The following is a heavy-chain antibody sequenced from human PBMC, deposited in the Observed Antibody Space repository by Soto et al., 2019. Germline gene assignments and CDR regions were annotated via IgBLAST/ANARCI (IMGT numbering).Heavy chain of an antibody. J-gene: IGHJ4*02. V-gene: IGHV3-53*02. Sequence: EVQLEETGGGLIQPGWSLRLSCAASGFTVSSNYMSWVRQAPGKGLEWVSVIYSGGSTYYADSVKGRFTISRDNSKNTLYLQMNSLRAEDTAVYYCAREAEQWPGVGYWGQGTLVTVSS. CDR3: AREAEQWPGVGY. CDR2: IYSGGST. D-gene: IGHD6-19*01. CDR1: GFTVSSNY.